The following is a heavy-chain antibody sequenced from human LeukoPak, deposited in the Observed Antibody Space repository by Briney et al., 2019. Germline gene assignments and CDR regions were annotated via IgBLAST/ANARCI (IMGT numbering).Heavy chain of an antibody. J-gene: IGHJ4*02. CDR1: GFTFTSYA. D-gene: IGHD4-17*01. CDR2: VSGSGDGT. V-gene: IGHV3-23*01. CDR3: AKERLGGNYGDYAVDY. Sequence: GRSLRLSCAASGFTFTSYAMSWVRQAPGKGLEWVSSVSGSGDGTYYADSVKGRFTISRDNSKKTLDLHMDSLRAEDTAVYYCAKERLGGNYGDYAVDYWGQGTMVTVSS.